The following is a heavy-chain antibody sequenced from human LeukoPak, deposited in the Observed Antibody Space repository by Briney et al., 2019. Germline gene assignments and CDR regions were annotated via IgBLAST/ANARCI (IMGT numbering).Heavy chain of an antibody. D-gene: IGHD2-2*01. Sequence: ASVKVSCKASGYTFTSYDINWVRQATGQGLEWMGWMNPNSGNTGYAQKFQGRVTITRNTSISTAYMELSSLRSEDTAVYYCARGAPGSTSSQTRYYYYYMDVWGKGTTVTVSS. CDR1: GYTFTSYD. CDR3: ARGAPGSTSSQTRYYYYYMDV. V-gene: IGHV1-8*03. CDR2: MNPNSGNT. J-gene: IGHJ6*03.